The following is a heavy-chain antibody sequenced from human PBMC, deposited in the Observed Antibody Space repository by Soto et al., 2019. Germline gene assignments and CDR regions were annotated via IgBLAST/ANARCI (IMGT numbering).Heavy chain of an antibody. D-gene: IGHD5-18*01. J-gene: IGHJ6*02. V-gene: IGHV1-69*01. Sequence: QVQLVQSGAEVKKPGSSVKVSCKASGGTFSTYAISWVRQAPGQGLEWVGGIIPIFGTANYAQKFQGSVTITADESTSTACMELSGLGSEDTAVYYCARAAYSYGTAYLSYYYGMDVWGQGTTVTVSS. CDR3: ARAAYSYGTAYLSYYYGMDV. CDR1: GGTFSTYA. CDR2: IIPIFGTA.